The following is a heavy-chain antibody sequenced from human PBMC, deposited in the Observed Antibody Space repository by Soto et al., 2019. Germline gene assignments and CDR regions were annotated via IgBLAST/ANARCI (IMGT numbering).Heavy chain of an antibody. J-gene: IGHJ5*02. Sequence: SETLSLAYVVSGGRITSYDWNWTRHFPGQALDXIAYTSYTGNTNNKPSLICRVTTSMDTYKNQLSLKLTYMNAADTAVYYCARDMQAGFTHYFDPWGQGTLVTVSS. CDR1: GGRITSYD. CDR3: ARDMQAGFTHYFDP. D-gene: IGHD6-19*01. CDR2: TSYTGNT. V-gene: IGHV4-59*01.